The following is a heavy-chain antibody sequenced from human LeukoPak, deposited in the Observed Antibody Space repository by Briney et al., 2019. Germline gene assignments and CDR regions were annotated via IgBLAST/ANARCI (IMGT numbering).Heavy chain of an antibody. D-gene: IGHD4-23*01. J-gene: IGHJ3*02. CDR3: ARDRVYGGNSGALDI. CDR1: GFTFSSYG. Sequence: GGSLRPSCAASGFTFSSYGMHWVRQAPGKGLEGVAFIRYDGSNKYYADSVKGRFTISRDNSENTLYLQMNSLRGEDTAMYYCARDRVYGGNSGALDIWGQGTLVTVSS. V-gene: IGHV3-30*02. CDR2: IRYDGSNK.